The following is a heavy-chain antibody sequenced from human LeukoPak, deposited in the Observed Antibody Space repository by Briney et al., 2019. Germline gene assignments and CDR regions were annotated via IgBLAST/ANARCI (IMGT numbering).Heavy chain of an antibody. Sequence: MPGGSLRLSCAASGFTFSSYNMNWVRQAPGKGLEWVSSITSSSSYIYYADSVKGRFTISRDNAKNTLYLQMNSLRAEDTAVYYCARGPSGYHNTGGQGTLVTVSS. CDR1: GFTFSSYN. CDR3: ARGPSGYHNT. D-gene: IGHD5-12*01. J-gene: IGHJ4*02. V-gene: IGHV3-21*01. CDR2: ITSSSSYI.